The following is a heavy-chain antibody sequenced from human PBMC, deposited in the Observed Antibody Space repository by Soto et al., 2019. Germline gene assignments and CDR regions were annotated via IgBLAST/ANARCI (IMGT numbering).Heavy chain of an antibody. CDR2: INIVGGNT. J-gene: IGHJ4*02. Sequence: VQLLESGGGLVQPGGSLRLSCAASGFTFSNYAMSWVRQAPGKALEWVSSINIVGGNTNYADSVRGRFTMSRDDSKNTVFLQMNSLRAEDTAIYYCTKHYYFDSGGQVTLVTVSS. V-gene: IGHV3-23*01. CDR3: TKHYYFDS. CDR1: GFTFSNYA.